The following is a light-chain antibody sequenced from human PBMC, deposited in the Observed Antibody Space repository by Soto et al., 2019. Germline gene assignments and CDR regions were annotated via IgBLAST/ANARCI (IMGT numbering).Light chain of an antibody. Sequence: EIVLTQSPATMSLSPGERATLSCRASQSFSSYSAWYQQKPGQAPRLLIYDTSNRDTGIPARFSGSGSGTDFTLTISSLQPEDFAVYYCQQRSNWPALTFGGGTKVDIK. V-gene: IGKV3-11*01. CDR2: DTS. J-gene: IGKJ4*01. CDR3: QQRSNWPALT. CDR1: QSFSSY.